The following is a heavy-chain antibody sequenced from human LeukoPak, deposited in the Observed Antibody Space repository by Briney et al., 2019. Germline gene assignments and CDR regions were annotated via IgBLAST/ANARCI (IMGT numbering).Heavy chain of an antibody. Sequence: TGASLRLSCAASRFTFSSYAMSWVRQAPGKGLEWVSAISGSGGSTYYADSVKGRFTIPRDNSKNTLYLQMNSLRAEDTAVYYCAKARLGPYCGGDCYSDYWGQGTLVTVSS. CDR1: RFTFSSYA. V-gene: IGHV3-23*01. J-gene: IGHJ4*02. CDR3: AKARLGPYCGGDCYSDY. CDR2: ISGSGGST. D-gene: IGHD2-21*02.